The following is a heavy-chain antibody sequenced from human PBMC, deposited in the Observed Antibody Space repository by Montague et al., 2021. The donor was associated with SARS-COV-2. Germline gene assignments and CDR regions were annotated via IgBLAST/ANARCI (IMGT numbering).Heavy chain of an antibody. CDR1: GFTFSDYC. CDR2: IKCDGTNT. Sequence: SLRLSCAASGFTFSDYCMHWVRQAPGKGLVWVSRIKCDGTNTIYADSVKGRFAISRDNSQNTVYLQMSSLRAEDAAVYYCVRDGDHWDFDYWGQGALVTVSS. J-gene: IGHJ4*02. V-gene: IGHV3-74*01. CDR3: VRDGDHWDFDY. D-gene: IGHD2-21*01.